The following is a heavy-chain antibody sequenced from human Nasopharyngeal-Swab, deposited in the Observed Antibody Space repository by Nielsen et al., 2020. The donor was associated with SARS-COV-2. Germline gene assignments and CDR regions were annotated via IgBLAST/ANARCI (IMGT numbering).Heavy chain of an antibody. Sequence: GGSLRLSCAASGFTFSSYGMHWVRQAPGKGLEWVAVISYDGSNKYYADSVKGRFTISRDNSTNTLYLQMNSLRAEDTAVYYCAKMAGYSSSWYGSSLIDYWGQGTLVTVSS. V-gene: IGHV3-30*18. J-gene: IGHJ4*02. CDR2: ISYDGSNK. CDR3: AKMAGYSSSWYGSSLIDY. D-gene: IGHD6-13*01. CDR1: GFTFSSYG.